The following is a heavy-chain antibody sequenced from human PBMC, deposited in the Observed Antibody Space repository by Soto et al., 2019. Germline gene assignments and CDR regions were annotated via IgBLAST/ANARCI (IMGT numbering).Heavy chain of an antibody. CDR2: ITSDSSTI. V-gene: IGHV3-48*02. Sequence: PGGSLRLSCAASGFTFRSYSINWVRQAPGKGLEWFSYITSDSSTISYEDSVKGRFTVSRDNAKNSMYLQMNSLRDEDTAVYYCARGGRGVYGMDVWGQGTSVTVSS. J-gene: IGHJ6*02. CDR3: ARGGRGVYGMDV. CDR1: GFTFRSYS. D-gene: IGHD2-8*01.